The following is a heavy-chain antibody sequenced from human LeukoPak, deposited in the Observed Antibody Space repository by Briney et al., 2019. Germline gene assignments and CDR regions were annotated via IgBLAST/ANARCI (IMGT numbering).Heavy chain of an antibody. V-gene: IGHV3-23*01. CDR2: IGSDGDR. CDR1: GFSFRSYA. J-gene: IGHJ4*02. Sequence: GGSLRLSCTASGFSFRSYAMAWVRQAPGKGVEGVAAIGSDGDRIHEDSVKGRFTISRDNSKSTLYLQMDNLRAEDTAVYFCAKSAGVATIYFDSWGQGALVTVSS. CDR3: AKSAGVATIYFDS. D-gene: IGHD5-12*01.